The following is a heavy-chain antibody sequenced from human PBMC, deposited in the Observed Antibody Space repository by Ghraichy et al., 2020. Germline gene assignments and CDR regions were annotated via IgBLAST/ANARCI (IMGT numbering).Heavy chain of an antibody. CDR3: AKDLRLDSGSYHVPRIYEATDGGGQPTIVTVSPPPTKARDV. Sequence: GESLNISCAASGFTFTNYGMHWVRQAPGKGLEWVAGISYDGSNKDYADSVKGRFTISRDNSKNPLYLQMNSLRAEDTAVYYCAKDLRLDSGSYHVPRIYEATDGGGQPTIVTVSPPPTKARDV. J-gene: IGHJ3*01. CDR1: GFTFTNYG. V-gene: IGHV3-30*18. CDR2: ISYDGSNK. D-gene: IGHD1-26*01.